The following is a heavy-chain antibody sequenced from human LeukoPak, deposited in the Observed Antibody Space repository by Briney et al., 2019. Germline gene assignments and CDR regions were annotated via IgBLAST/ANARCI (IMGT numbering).Heavy chain of an antibody. CDR1: GFTFSSSW. CDR3: ASLSSGSYAVDY. Sequence: GGSLRLSCAASGFTFSSSWMHWVRQVPGKGLVWVSRINSDGRSTSYADSVKGRFTISGDNAKNTLHLQMNSLRAEDTAVYYCASLSSGSYAVDYWGQGTLVTVSS. J-gene: IGHJ4*02. D-gene: IGHD1-26*01. V-gene: IGHV3-74*01. CDR2: INSDGRST.